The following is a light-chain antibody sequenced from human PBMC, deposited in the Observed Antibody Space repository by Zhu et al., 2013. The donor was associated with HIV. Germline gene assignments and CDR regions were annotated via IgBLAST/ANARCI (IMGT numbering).Light chain of an antibody. CDR2: EDS. Sequence: SYVLTQPPSVSVAPGKTARITCGGNNIGGKSVHWYQQRPGQAPVLVVYEDSDRPSGIPERFSGSNSGNTATLTISGTQPMDEADYYCQAWHSSSVVFGGGTKLTVL. CDR3: QAWHSSSVV. V-gene: IGLV3-21*01. J-gene: IGLJ2*01. CDR1: NIGGKS.